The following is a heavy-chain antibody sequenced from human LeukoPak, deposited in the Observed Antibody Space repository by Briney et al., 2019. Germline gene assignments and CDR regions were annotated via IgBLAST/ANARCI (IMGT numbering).Heavy chain of an antibody. CDR1: GGTFSSYA. Sequence: ASVKVSCKASGGTFSSYAISWVRQAPGQGLEWMGGIIPIFGTANYAQKFQGRVTITADESTSTAYMELSSLRSEDTAVYYCARGRYDYVWGSYLDYWGQGTLVTVSS. D-gene: IGHD3-16*01. V-gene: IGHV1-69*13. J-gene: IGHJ4*02. CDR3: ARGRYDYVWGSYLDY. CDR2: IIPIFGTA.